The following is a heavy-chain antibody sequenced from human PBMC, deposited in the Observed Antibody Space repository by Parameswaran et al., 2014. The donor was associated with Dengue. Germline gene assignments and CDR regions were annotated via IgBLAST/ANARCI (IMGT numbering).Heavy chain of an antibody. V-gene: IGHV3-21*01. J-gene: IGHJ4*02. D-gene: IGHD4-17*01. CDR2: ISGSSSQI. Sequence: GESLKISCAASGFTFSTYSMNWVRQAPGKGLEWVSYISGSSSQIYYADSVKGRFTISRDNAKSSLYLQMSSLRAEDTAVYYCAGGYRDYDYWGQGTLVTVSS. CDR1: GFTFSTYS. CDR3: AGGYRDYDY.